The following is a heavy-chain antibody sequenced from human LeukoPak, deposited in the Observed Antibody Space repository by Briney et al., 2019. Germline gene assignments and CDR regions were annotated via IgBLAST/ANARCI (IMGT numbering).Heavy chain of an antibody. CDR1: GFIFSGYW. D-gene: IGHD3-10*01. CDR3: ARARRVRGVIGYFDY. Sequence: GGSLRLSCAASGFIFSGYWMSWIRQVPGKGLEWVGNIKQDGSEKYYVDSVKGRFTISRDNAKNSLYLQMNSLRAEDTAVYYCARARRVRGVIGYFDYWGQGTLVTVSS. J-gene: IGHJ4*02. CDR2: IKQDGSEK. V-gene: IGHV3-7*03.